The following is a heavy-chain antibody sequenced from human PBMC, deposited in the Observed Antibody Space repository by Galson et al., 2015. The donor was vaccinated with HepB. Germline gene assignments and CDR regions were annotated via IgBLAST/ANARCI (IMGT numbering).Heavy chain of an antibody. D-gene: IGHD2-8*01. J-gene: IGHJ5*02. CDR2: VYHRGST. V-gene: IGHV4-59*08. Sequence: SETLSLTCTVAGGSISSYYWSWIRQPPGKGLEWLGYVYHRGSTNYHPSLKSRVTISVDPSKSQFSLKLGAGTAADTAVYYWARGGYASTCYPSWLDPWGQGTLVTVPS. CDR1: GGSISSYY. CDR3: ARGGYASTCYPSWLDP.